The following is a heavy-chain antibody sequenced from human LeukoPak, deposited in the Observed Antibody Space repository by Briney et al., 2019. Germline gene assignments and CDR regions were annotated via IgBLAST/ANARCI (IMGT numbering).Heavy chain of an antibody. CDR3: ATEHWGPNS. V-gene: IGHV3-7*01. D-gene: IGHD3-16*01. J-gene: IGHJ4*02. CDR1: GFSFSSSW. CDR2: IKGDGSDK. Sequence: GGSLRLSCAASGFSFSSSWMTWVRQAPGKGLEWLANIKGDGSDKNYVDSVKGRFTISRDNAMNSLFLQMSSLRGEDTALYYCATEHWGPNSWGQGTLVTVSS.